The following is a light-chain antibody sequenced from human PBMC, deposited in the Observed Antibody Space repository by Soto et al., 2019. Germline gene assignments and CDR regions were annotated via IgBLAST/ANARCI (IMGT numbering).Light chain of an antibody. J-gene: IGKJ1*01. CDR1: QSISSN. CDR2: GAS. CDR3: QQYGSSPPTWT. V-gene: IGKV3-20*01. Sequence: EIVMTQSPDMLSVSPGERATLSCRVSQSISSNLAWYQQKPGQAPRLLIYGASSRATGIPDRFSGSGSGTDFTLTISRLEPEDFAVYYCQQYGSSPPTWTFGQGTKVDIK.